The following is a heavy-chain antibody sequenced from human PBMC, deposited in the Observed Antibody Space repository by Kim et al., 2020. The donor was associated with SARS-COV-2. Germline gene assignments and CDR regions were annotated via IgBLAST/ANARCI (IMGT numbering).Heavy chain of an antibody. CDR3: ARDLSRFVDLWGIVGASPLSNGMDV. D-gene: IGHD1-26*01. CDR2: INPSGGST. J-gene: IGHJ6*02. V-gene: IGHV1-46*02. Sequence: ASVKVSCKASGYTFNSYYMHWVRQAPGQGLEWMGIINPSGGSTSYAQKFQGRVTMTRDTSTSTVYMELSSLRSEDTAVYYCARDLSRFVDLWGIVGASPLSNGMDVWGQGTTVTVSS. CDR1: GYTFNSYY.